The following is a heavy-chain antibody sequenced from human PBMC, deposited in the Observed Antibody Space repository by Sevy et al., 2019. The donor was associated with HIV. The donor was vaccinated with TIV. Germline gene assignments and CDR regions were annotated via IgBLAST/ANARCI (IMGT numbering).Heavy chain of an antibody. CDR1: GFAFSSPA. V-gene: IGHV3-30-3*01. Sequence: GGSLRLSCAASGFAFSSPAMHWVRQAPGKGLEWVAVISYEGTETFYAASGEGRFTISRDNSKSMLSLQINSLRPEDTAVYYCARDGGYSIKWYPLYWGHGTLVTVSS. J-gene: IGHJ4*01. CDR2: ISYEGTET. D-gene: IGHD6-13*01. CDR3: ARDGGYSIKWYPLY.